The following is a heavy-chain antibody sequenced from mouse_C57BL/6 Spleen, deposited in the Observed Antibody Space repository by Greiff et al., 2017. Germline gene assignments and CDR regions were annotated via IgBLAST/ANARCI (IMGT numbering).Heavy chain of an antibody. CDR1: GYAFSSSW. Sequence: VKLVESGPELVKPGASVKISCKASGYAFSSSWMNWVKQRPGKGLEWIGRIYPGDGDTNYNGKFKGTATLTADKSSSTAYMQLSSLTSEDSAVYFCARDYGSSYDYFDYWGQGTTLTVSS. D-gene: IGHD1-1*01. V-gene: IGHV1-82*01. J-gene: IGHJ2*01. CDR2: IYPGDGDT. CDR3: ARDYGSSYDYFDY.